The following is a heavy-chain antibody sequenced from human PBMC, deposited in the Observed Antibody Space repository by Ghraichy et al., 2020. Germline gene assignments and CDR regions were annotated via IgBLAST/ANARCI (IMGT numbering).Heavy chain of an antibody. D-gene: IGHD3-9*01. CDR1: GFTFSSYW. J-gene: IGHJ4*02. CDR2: IKQDGSEK. CDR3: ARDYDILTGDEVYFDY. Sequence: GGSLRLSCAASGFTFSSYWMSWVRQAPGKGLEWVANIKQDGSEKYYVDSVKGRFTISRDNAKNSLYLQMNSLRAEDTAVYYCARDYDILTGDEVYFDYWGQGTLVTVSS. V-gene: IGHV3-7*01.